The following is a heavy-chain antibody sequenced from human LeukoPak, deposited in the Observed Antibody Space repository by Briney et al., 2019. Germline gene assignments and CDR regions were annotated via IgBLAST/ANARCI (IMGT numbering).Heavy chain of an antibody. Sequence: PGGSLRLSCAASGFTFSSYGMHWVRQAPGKGLEWVAFIRYDGSNKYYADSVKGRFTISRDNSKNTLYLQMNSLRAEDTAVYYCARGSVVVAATIDYWGQGTLVTVSS. D-gene: IGHD2-15*01. CDR1: GFTFSSYG. J-gene: IGHJ4*02. V-gene: IGHV3-30*02. CDR3: ARGSVVVAATIDY. CDR2: IRYDGSNK.